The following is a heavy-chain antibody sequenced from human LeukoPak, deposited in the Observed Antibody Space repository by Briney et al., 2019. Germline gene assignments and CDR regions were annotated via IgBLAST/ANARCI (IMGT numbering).Heavy chain of an antibody. J-gene: IGHJ3*02. CDR1: GGTFSSYA. CDR2: IIPIFGTA. D-gene: IGHD4-11*01. CDR3: ASFRDYTLNRRAFDI. Sequence: SVKVSCKASGGTFSSYAISWVRQAPGQGLEWMGGIIPIFGTANYAQKFQGRVTITADESTSTAYMELSSLRSEDTAVYYCASFRDYTLNRRAFDIWGQGTMVTVSP. V-gene: IGHV1-69*13.